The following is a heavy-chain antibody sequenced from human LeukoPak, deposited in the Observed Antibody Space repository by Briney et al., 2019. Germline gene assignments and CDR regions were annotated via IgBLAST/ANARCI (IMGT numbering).Heavy chain of an antibody. CDR1: GYSFTSYW. Sequence: GESLKISCDGSGYSFTSYWIALVRQMPGKGLEWMGIIYPGDSDTRYSPSLQGQVTLSADKSIRTAYLQWSSLRASDTAMYYCARQRGPYYDSAFDYWGQGTLVTVSS. D-gene: IGHD3-10*01. CDR2: IYPGDSDT. CDR3: ARQRGPYYDSAFDY. J-gene: IGHJ4*02. V-gene: IGHV5-51*01.